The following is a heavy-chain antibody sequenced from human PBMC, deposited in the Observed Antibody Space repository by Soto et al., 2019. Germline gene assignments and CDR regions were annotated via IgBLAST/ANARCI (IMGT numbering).Heavy chain of an antibody. CDR1: GYTFTSYD. CDR2: MNPNSGNT. V-gene: IGHV1-8*01. Sequence: GASVKVSCKASGYTFTSYDINSVRQATGQGLEWMGWMNPNSGNTGYAQKFQGRVTMTRNTSISTAYMELSSLGSEDTAVYYCAKGLGTTVTTPGYWGQGTLVTVSS. J-gene: IGHJ4*02. D-gene: IGHD4-17*01. CDR3: AKGLGTTVTTPGY.